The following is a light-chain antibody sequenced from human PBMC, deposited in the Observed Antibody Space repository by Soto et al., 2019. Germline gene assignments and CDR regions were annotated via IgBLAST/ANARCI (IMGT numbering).Light chain of an antibody. V-gene: IGLV1-47*01. Sequence: QSVLTQPPSASGTPGQRVTISCSGSSSNIGSNYVYWYQQLPGTAPKLLIYRNNQRPSGVPDRFSGSKSGTSASLAISGLRSEDEAAYYCAAWEDSHVVFGGGTKLTVL. CDR2: RNN. CDR1: SSNIGSNY. J-gene: IGLJ2*01. CDR3: AAWEDSHVV.